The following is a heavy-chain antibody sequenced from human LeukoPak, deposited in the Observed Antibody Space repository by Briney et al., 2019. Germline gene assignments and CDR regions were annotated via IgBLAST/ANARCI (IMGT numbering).Heavy chain of an antibody. CDR1: GFTFSGYA. CDR2: VTGSGDDT. D-gene: IGHD6-6*01. Sequence: GGSLRISCAAFGFTFSGYALTWVRQAPGKGLEWVSTVTGSGDDTYYADSVKGRFTLSRDNSQNMLYLQMNSLRAEDTARYYCAKDLAIAARPVFDYWGRGTLVTVSS. V-gene: IGHV3-23*01. CDR3: AKDLAIAARPVFDY. J-gene: IGHJ4*02.